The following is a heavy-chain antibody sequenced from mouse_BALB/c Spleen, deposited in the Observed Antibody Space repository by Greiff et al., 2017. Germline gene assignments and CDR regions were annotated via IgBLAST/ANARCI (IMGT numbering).Heavy chain of an antibody. J-gene: IGHJ4*01. CDR2: INPYNDGT. CDR1: GYTFTSYV. V-gene: IGHV1-14*01. Sequence: VQLQQSGPELVKPGASVKMSCKASGYTFTSYVMHWVKQKPGQGLEWIGYINPYNDGTKYNEKFKGKATLTSDKSSSTAYMELSSLTSEDSAVYYCAICYYGNYVNAMDYWGQGTSVTVSS. CDR3: AICYYGNYVNAMDY. D-gene: IGHD2-1*01.